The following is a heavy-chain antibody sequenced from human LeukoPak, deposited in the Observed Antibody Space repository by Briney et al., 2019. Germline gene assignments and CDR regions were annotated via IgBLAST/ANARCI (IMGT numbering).Heavy chain of an antibody. D-gene: IGHD6-19*01. Sequence: GGSLRLSCAASGFTFPTYTMSWVRQAPGKGRGWGSAIRSSGDSTYYADSAKGRFTISRDNSKNTLYLQMNSLRAEDTALYYCAKGGAVTGTMYFQYWGQATLVTVSS. CDR3: AKGGAVTGTMYFQY. CDR1: GFTFPTYT. CDR2: IRSSGDST. V-gene: IGHV3-23*01. J-gene: IGHJ1*01.